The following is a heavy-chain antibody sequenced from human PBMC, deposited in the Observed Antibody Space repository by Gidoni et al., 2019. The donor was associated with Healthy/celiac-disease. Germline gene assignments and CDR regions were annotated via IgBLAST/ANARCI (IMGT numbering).Heavy chain of an antibody. V-gene: IGHV3-30*18. D-gene: IGHD7-27*01. CDR1: GFTFSSYG. CDR3: AKEDWGSEYFDY. J-gene: IGHJ4*02. Sequence: QVQLVESGGGVVQPGRSLRLSCAASGFTFSSYGMHWVRQAPGKGLEWVAVISYDGSNKYYADSVKGRFTISRDNSKNTLYLQMNSLRAEDTAVYYCAKEDWGSEYFDYWGQGTLVTVSS. CDR2: ISYDGSNK.